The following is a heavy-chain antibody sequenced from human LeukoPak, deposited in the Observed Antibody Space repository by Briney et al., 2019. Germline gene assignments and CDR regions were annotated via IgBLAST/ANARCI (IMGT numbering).Heavy chain of an antibody. CDR2: IYYSGST. CDR1: GGSISSSSYY. CDR3: ARRATMVRGVSNFDY. Sequence: PSETLSLTCTVSGGSISSSSYYWGWIRQPLGKGLEWIGSIYYSGSTYYNPSLKSRVTISVDTSKNQFSLKLSSVTAADTAVYYCARRATMVRGVSNFDYWGQGTLVTVSS. J-gene: IGHJ4*02. V-gene: IGHV4-39*01. D-gene: IGHD3-10*01.